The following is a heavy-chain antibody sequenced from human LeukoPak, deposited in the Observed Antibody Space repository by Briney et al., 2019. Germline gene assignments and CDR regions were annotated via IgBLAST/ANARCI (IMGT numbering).Heavy chain of an antibody. J-gene: IGHJ4*02. CDR1: GFTFSSYG. CDR2: ISYDGSNK. CDR3: AKMADGETGPRDY. D-gene: IGHD4-17*01. Sequence: GGSLRLSCAASGFTFSSYGMHWVRQAPGKGLEWVAVISYDGSNKYYADSVKGRFTISRDNSKNTLYLQMNSLRAEDTAVYYCAKMADGETGPRDYWGQGTLVTVSS. V-gene: IGHV3-30*18.